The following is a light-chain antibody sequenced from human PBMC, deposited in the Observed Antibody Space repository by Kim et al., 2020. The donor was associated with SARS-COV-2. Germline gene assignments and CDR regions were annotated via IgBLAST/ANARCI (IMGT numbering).Light chain of an antibody. CDR1: KLGDKY. J-gene: IGLJ2*01. CDR2: QDS. V-gene: IGLV3-1*01. CDR3: QAWDSSTSVV. Sequence: YELTQPPSVSVSPGQTASITCSGDKLGDKYACWYQQKPGQSPVLVIYQDSKRPSGIPERFSGSNSGNTATLTISGTQAMDEADYYCQAWDSSTSVVFGGGTQLTVL.